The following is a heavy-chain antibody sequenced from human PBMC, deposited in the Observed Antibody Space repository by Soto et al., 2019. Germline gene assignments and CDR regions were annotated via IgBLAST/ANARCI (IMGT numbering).Heavy chain of an antibody. J-gene: IGHJ5*01. CDR3: ARDSKWLIINGNWFDS. D-gene: IGHD5-12*01. V-gene: IGHV1-18*04. Sequence: ASVKVSCKFSGYNFITYGMTWVRQAPGHGLEWMGWISGSNGATKYAQRFQARVTLTTDTSTNTAYMELRSLRLDDTAVYYCARDSKWLIINGNWFDSWGQGTLVTVSS. CDR1: GYNFITYG. CDR2: ISGSNGAT.